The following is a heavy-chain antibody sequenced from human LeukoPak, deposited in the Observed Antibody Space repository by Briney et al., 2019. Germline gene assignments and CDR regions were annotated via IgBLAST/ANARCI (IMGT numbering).Heavy chain of an antibody. J-gene: IGHJ4*02. CDR3: ARTSGSQTFFDY. D-gene: IGHD1-26*01. Sequence: GRSLRLSCAASGFTFDDYAMHWVRQAPGKGLEWVSGISWNSGSIGYADSVKGRFTISRDNAKNSLYLQMNSLRAEDTAVYYCARTSGSQTFFDYWGQGTLVTVSS. CDR1: GFTFDDYA. CDR2: ISWNSGSI. V-gene: IGHV3-9*01.